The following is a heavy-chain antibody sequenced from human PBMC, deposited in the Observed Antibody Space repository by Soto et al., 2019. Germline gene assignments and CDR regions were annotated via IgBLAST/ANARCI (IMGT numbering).Heavy chain of an antibody. CDR3: AREWWYYGDYLNWFDP. Sequence: QVQLVQSGAEVKKPGSSVKVSCKASGGTFSSYAISWVRQAPGQGLEWMGGIIPIFGTANYAQKFQGRVTITXAEXTXXAYMELSSLRSEDTAVYYCAREWWYYGDYLNWFDPWGQGTLVTVSS. CDR1: GGTFSSYA. J-gene: IGHJ5*02. D-gene: IGHD4-17*01. CDR2: IIPIFGTA. V-gene: IGHV1-69*05.